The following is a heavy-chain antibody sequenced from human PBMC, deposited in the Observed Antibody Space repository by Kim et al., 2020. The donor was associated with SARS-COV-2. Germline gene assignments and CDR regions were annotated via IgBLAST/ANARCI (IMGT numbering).Heavy chain of an antibody. V-gene: IGHV2-70*01. J-gene: IGHJ6*02. Sequence: SGPTLVKPTQTLTLTCTFSGFSLSTSGMCVSWIRQPPGKALEWLALIDWDDDKYYSASLKTRLTISKDTSKNQVVLTMTNMDPVDTATYYCARDRGVVVVAATQHDYYYYGMDVWGQGTTVTVSS. CDR3: ARDRGVVVVAATQHDYYYYGMDV. CDR2: IDWDDDK. CDR1: GFSLSTSGMC. D-gene: IGHD2-15*01.